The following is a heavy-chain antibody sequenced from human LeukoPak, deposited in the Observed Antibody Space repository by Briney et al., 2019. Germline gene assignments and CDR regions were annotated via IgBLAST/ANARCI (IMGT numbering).Heavy chain of an antibody. J-gene: IGHJ4*02. CDR2: IYSSGST. V-gene: IGHV4-59*08. CDR1: GGSISSYY. D-gene: IGHD6-19*01. Sequence: SETLSLTCTVSGGSISSYYWSWIRQPPGKELEWIGNIYSSGSTNYNPSLKSRVSISVDTSKKQFSLKLSSVTAADTAVYYCARRVAGAGFGYWGQGTLVTVSS. CDR3: ARRVAGAGFGY.